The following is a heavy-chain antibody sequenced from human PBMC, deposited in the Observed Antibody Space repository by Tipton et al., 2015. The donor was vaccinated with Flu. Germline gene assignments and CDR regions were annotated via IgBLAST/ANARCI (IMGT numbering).Heavy chain of an antibody. CDR2: IYSGEST. Sequence: GSLRLSCVVSGFTVSSNYMTWVRQAPGKGLEWVSVIYSGESTKYADSVKGRFTISRDNSKNTLYLQMNSLRAEDTAVYYCARGRGYCVTTTCLLPFDFWGQGTLVTVSS. V-gene: IGHV3-53*01. J-gene: IGHJ4*02. CDR3: ARGRGYCVTTTCLLPFDF. D-gene: IGHD2-2*01. CDR1: GFTVSSNY.